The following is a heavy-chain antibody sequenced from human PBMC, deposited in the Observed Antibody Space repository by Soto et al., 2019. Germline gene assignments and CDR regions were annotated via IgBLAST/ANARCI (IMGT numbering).Heavy chain of an antibody. CDR1: GFTFSSYW. D-gene: IGHD2-15*01. CDR2: IKQDGSEK. V-gene: IGHV3-7*01. J-gene: IGHJ6*03. Sequence: GGSLRLSCAASGFTFSSYWMSWVRQAPGKGLEWVANIKQDGSEKYYVDSVKGRFTISRDNAKNSLYLQMNSLRAEDTAVYYCARDQVAAPSFRVGYYYMDVWGKGTTVTVSS. CDR3: ARDQVAAPSFRVGYYYMDV.